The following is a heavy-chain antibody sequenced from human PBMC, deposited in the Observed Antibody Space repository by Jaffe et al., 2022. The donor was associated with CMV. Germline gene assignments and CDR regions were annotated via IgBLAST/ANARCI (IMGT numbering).Heavy chain of an antibody. Sequence: EVQLVESGGGFVQPGGSLRLSCTASGFTFSRYAMAWVRQAPGQGLEWVSSISGSGTNTYYTDSVKGRFIISRDNSKNTVFLQLNSLRVEDAAVYYCSNRGGGYCSEVTCYGWGQGIQVTVSS. CDR2: ISGSGTNT. CDR1: GFTFSRYA. D-gene: IGHD2-15*01. V-gene: IGHV3-23*04. CDR3: SNRGGGYCSEVTCYG. J-gene: IGHJ4*02.